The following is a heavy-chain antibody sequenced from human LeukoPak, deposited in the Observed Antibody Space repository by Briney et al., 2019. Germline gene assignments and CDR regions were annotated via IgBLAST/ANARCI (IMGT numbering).Heavy chain of an antibody. D-gene: IGHD6-25*01. CDR3: ARGGGNRHFES. CDR2: IHTTGST. J-gene: IGHJ4*02. Sequence: PSETLCLTCSVSVGFTTYDYWNWIRQPAGKAPEWISLIHTTGSTNYNASLKSRLTISLNNSKNQFSLKETYSTAADTALYYFARGGGNRHFESSGQRILVTVSS. V-gene: IGHV4-4*07. CDR1: VGFTTYDY.